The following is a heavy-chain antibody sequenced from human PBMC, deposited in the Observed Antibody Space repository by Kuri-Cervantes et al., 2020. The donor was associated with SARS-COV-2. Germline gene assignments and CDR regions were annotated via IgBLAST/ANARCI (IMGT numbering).Heavy chain of an antibody. Sequence: GESLKISCAASGFTFSSYGMHWVRQAPGKGLEWVAFIRYDGSNKYYADSVKGRFTISRGNSKNTLYLQMNSLRAEDTAVYYCAKDPVYYYYYMDVWGKGTTVTVSS. V-gene: IGHV3-30*02. CDR2: IRYDGSNK. CDR3: AKDPVYYYYYMDV. J-gene: IGHJ6*03. CDR1: GFTFSSYG.